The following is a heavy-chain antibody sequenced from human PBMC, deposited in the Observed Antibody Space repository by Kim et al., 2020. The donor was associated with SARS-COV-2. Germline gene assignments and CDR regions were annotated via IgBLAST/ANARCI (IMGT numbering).Heavy chain of an antibody. J-gene: IGHJ3*01. CDR1: GFSVTNNY. Sequence: GGSLRLSCKASGFSVTNNYMGWVRQAPGKGLEWVSVIFSGGQPHYTDLVQGRFTISRDDFENTLNLHLNDLRADDTAIDYCVIPMIIGAFDVWGQGTRVT. D-gene: IGHD3-22*01. CDR3: VIPMIIGAFDV. V-gene: IGHV3-66*01. CDR2: IFSGGQP.